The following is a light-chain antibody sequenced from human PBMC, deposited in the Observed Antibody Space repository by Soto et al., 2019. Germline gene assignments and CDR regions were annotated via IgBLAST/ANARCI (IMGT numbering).Light chain of an antibody. CDR2: DAS. CDR1: QSVSSNY. Sequence: EIVLTQSPGILSLSPGERATLSCRASQSVSSNYLVWFQQKPGQAPRLVIYDASTRATGIPDRFSGSGSGTDFTLTISGLEPEDVAVYYCYQFGRAPLTFGGGTKVEIK. CDR3: YQFGRAPLT. J-gene: IGKJ4*01. V-gene: IGKV3-20*01.